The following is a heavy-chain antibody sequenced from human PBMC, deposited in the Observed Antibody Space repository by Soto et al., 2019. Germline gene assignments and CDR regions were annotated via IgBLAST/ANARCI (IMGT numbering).Heavy chain of an antibody. Sequence: QVQLVESGGGLVKPGGSLRLSCAASGFTFSDFYMSWVRQAPGKGLEWVSYISSRSDYTTYSYSVRGRFTISRDTAKNSLYLQMNSLSAEDTAVYYCAREVSGSCDLWGLGTLVTVSS. J-gene: IGHJ4*02. D-gene: IGHD1-26*01. CDR2: ISSRSDYT. CDR3: AREVSGSCDL. V-gene: IGHV3-11*06. CDR1: GFTFSDFY.